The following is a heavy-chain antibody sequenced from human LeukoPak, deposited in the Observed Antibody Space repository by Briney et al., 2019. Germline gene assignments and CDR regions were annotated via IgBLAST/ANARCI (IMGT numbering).Heavy chain of an antibody. V-gene: IGHV3-64D*09. CDR1: GFIFSSYA. CDR3: VNLARDSQGDY. Sequence: GGSLRLSCSASGFIFSSYAMHWVRQAPGKGLEYVSAITSNGGSTYYADSVKGRFTISRDNSKNTLFLQMSGLRAEDTAVYYCVNLARDSQGDYWGQGTLVTVSS. CDR2: ITSNGGST. D-gene: IGHD2-15*01. J-gene: IGHJ4*02.